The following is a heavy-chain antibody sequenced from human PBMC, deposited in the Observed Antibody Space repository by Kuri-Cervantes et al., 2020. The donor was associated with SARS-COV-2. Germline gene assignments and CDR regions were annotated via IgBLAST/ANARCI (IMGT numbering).Heavy chain of an antibody. V-gene: IGHV3-53*05. D-gene: IGHD2-21*01. CDR3: ARVLVRAFYYFYAVDV. CDR2: IYSGGST. CDR1: GFTVSSNY. Sequence: GGSLRLSCAASGFTVSSNYMSWVRQAPGKGLEWVSVIYSGGSTYYADSVKGRFTISRDNSKNTLYLQMNSLRPDDTGVYFCARVLVRAFYYFYAVDVWGQGTTVTVSS. J-gene: IGHJ6*02.